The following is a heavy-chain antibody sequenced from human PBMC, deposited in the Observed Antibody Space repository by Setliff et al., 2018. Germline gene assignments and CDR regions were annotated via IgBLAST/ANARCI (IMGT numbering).Heavy chain of an antibody. D-gene: IGHD3-3*01. CDR3: ARGKTFFGAFIRAFDI. CDR2: IYYNGST. V-gene: IGHV4-59*11. J-gene: IGHJ3*02. CDR1: GGSISSHY. Sequence: SETLSLTCTVSGGSISSHYWSWIRQPPGKGLEWIGSIYYNGSTNYNPSLKSRVTISVDTSKNQFSLKLSSVTAADTAVYHCARGKTFFGAFIRAFDIWGQGRMVTVSS.